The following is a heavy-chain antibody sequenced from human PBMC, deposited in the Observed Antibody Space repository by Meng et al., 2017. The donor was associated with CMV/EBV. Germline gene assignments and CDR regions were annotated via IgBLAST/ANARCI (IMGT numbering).Heavy chain of an antibody. CDR3: ARDYPPFTMVRGVTLSDGMDV. J-gene: IGHJ6*02. V-gene: IGHV3-30*04. D-gene: IGHD3-10*01. CDR2: ISYDGSNK. CDR1: GFTFSSYA. Sequence: GESLKISCAASGFTFSSYAMHWVRQAPGKGLEWVAVISYDGSNKYYADSVKGRFTISRDNSKNTLYLQMNSLRAEDTAVYYCARDYPPFTMVRGVTLSDGMDVWGQGTTVTAP.